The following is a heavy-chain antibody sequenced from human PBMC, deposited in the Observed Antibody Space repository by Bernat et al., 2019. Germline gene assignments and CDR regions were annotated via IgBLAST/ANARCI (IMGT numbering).Heavy chain of an antibody. Sequence: QVQLQQWGAGLLKPSETLSLTCAAYGGSFSGYYWSWIRQPPGKGLEWIGEINHSGSTNYNPSLKSRVTISVDTSKNQFSLKLSSVTAADTAVYYCARVLQQLVRRNDYWGQGTLVTVSS. CDR3: ARVLQQLVRRNDY. CDR2: INHSGST. D-gene: IGHD6-13*01. J-gene: IGHJ4*02. CDR1: GGSFSGYY. V-gene: IGHV4-34*01.